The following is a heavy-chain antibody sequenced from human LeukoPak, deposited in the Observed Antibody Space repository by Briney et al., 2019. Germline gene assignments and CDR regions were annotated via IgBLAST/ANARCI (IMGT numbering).Heavy chain of an antibody. CDR3: ARERYQPLSLDV. CDR2: IYYSGST. Sequence: SETLSLTCTVSGGSISSSSYYWGWIRQPPGKGLEWIGSIYYSGSTYYNPSLKSRVTISVDTSKNQFSLKLSSVTAADTAVYYCARERYQPLSLDVWGKGTTVTVSS. J-gene: IGHJ6*04. CDR1: GGSISSSSYY. D-gene: IGHD2-2*01. V-gene: IGHV4-39*07.